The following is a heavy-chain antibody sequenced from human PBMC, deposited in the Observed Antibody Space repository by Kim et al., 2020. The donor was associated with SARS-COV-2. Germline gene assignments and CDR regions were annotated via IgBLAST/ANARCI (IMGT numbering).Heavy chain of an antibody. D-gene: IGHD3-9*01. CDR3: ARDPGDQLRYFDWSDGMDV. J-gene: IGHJ6*02. V-gene: IGHV4-39*07. Sequence: SRVTISVDTSKNQFSLKLSSVTAADTAVYYCARDPGDQLRYFDWSDGMDVWGQGTTVTVSS.